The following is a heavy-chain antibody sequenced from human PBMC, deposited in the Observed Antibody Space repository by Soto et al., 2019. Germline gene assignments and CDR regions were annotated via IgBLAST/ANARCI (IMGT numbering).Heavy chain of an antibody. CDR1: GDSSSNKNYY. CDR3: ARHWPAGSDPFDI. Sequence: SETLSLTCTVSGDSSSNKNYYWGWIRQSPGKGLEWLGDIYFTGNTYYNPSLKGRVTIFLDTSKNSFSLNLTSVTATDAAIYYCARHWPAGSDPFDIWGQGTMVTVSS. J-gene: IGHJ3*02. V-gene: IGHV4-39*01. D-gene: IGHD6-13*01. CDR2: IYFTGNT.